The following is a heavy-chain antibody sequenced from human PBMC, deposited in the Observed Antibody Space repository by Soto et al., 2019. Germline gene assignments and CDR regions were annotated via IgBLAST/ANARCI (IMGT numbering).Heavy chain of an antibody. V-gene: IGHV1-18*01. CDR1: GYTFTSYG. CDR2: ISAYNGNT. D-gene: IGHD1-26*01. Sequence: AAVKVSCKDSGYTFTSYGISWVRQAPGQGREGMGWISAYNGNTNYPQKCQGRVTMTRDTSLSTVYMTLIRLTSDDTAEDYCARDLAKGGGSAGFDYWGQGTLVTVSS. J-gene: IGHJ4*02. CDR3: ARDLAKGGGSAGFDY.